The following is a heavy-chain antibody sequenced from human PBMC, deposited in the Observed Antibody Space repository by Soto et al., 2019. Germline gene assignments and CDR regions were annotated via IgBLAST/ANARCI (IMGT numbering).Heavy chain of an antibody. CDR2: ISSSSSTI. V-gene: IGHV3-48*02. J-gene: IGHJ4*02. CDR1: GFTFSSYS. D-gene: IGHD2-15*01. CDR3: ASRYCSGGSCDFDY. Sequence: EVQLVESGGGLVQPGGSLRLSCAASGFTFSSYSMNWVRQAPGKGLEWVSYISSSSSTIYYADSVKGRFTISRDNAKNSLYLQMNSLRDDDTAVYYCASRYCSGGSCDFDYWGQGTLVTVSS.